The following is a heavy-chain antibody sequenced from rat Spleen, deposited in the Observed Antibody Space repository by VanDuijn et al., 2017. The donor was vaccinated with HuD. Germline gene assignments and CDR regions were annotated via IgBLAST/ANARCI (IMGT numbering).Heavy chain of an antibody. CDR1: GFTFSDYY. J-gene: IGHJ2*01. CDR2: ISYDGSST. Sequence: EVQLVESDGGLVQPGRSLKLSCAASGFTFSDYYMAWVRQAPTKGLEWVATISYDGSSTYYRDSVKGRFTISRDNAKSTLYLQMDSLRSEDTATYYCARYSSYPFDYWGQGVMVTVSS. CDR3: ARYSSYPFDY. D-gene: IGHD1-2*01. V-gene: IGHV5-29*01.